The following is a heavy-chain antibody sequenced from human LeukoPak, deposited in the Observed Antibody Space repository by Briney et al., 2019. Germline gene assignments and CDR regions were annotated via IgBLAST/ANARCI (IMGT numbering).Heavy chain of an antibody. Sequence: GGSLRLSCAASGFTFSSYAMSWVRQAPGKGLEWVAVISYDGSNKYYADSVKGRFTISRDNSKNTLYLQMNSLRAEDTAVYYCARGRGYSFVFDYWGQGTLVTVSS. CDR3: ARGRGYSFVFDY. J-gene: IGHJ4*02. V-gene: IGHV3-30*04. CDR1: GFTFSSYA. CDR2: ISYDGSNK. D-gene: IGHD5-18*01.